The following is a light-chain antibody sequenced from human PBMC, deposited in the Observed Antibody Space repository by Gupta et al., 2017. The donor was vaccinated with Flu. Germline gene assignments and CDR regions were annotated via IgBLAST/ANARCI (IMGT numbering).Light chain of an antibody. CDR1: SSDVGGHNY. V-gene: IGLV2-14*01. J-gene: IGLJ3*02. Sequence: QSALAQPASVSGSPGQSITISCTGTSSDVGGHNYVSWYQQHPDNAPNLMIYEVNNRASGVSNRFSGSKSGNTASLTISGLQADDEADYYCSSFTNTDTWVFGEGTRLTVL. CDR2: EVN. CDR3: SSFTNTDTWV.